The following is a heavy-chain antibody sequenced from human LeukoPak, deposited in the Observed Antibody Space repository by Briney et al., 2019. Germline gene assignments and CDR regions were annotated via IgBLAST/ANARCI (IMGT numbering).Heavy chain of an antibody. D-gene: IGHD3-16*02. CDR1: GFTFDDYG. J-gene: IGHJ4*02. V-gene: IGHV3-20*04. CDR2: INWNGGST. CDR3: ASSDLYDYVWGSYRPPFDY. Sequence: GGSLRLSCAASGFTFDDYGMSWVRQAPGKGLEWVSGINWNGGSTGYADSVKGRFTISRDNAKNSLYLQMNSLRAEDTALYYCASSDLYDYVWGSYRPPFDYWGQGTLVTVSS.